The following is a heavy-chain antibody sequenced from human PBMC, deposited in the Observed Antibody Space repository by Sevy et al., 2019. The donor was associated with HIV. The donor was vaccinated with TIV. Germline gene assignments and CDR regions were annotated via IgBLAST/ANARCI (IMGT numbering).Heavy chain of an antibody. D-gene: IGHD2-21*01. CDR3: VRGLQTHCDRTACPLDH. J-gene: IGHJ4*02. CDR1: GFSFSDSD. Sequence: GGSLRLSCAGYGFSFSDSDMHWVRHPTGKSLEWISSIGTLGDTFYADSVKGRFTISRDNAKSSLYLQMSNLRAGDTALYYCVRGLQTHCDRTACPLDHWGQGTLVTVPS. V-gene: IGHV3-13*01. CDR2: IGTLGDT.